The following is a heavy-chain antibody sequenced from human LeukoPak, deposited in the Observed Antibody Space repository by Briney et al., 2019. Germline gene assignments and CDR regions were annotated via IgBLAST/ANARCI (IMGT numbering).Heavy chain of an antibody. V-gene: IGHV4-61*01. CDR3: ARDRRNLFDP. D-gene: IGHD1-14*01. J-gene: IGHJ5*02. CDR1: GGSVSSGSYY. CDR2: IYYSGST. Sequence: SETLSLTCTVSGGSVSSGSYYWSWIRQPPGKGLEWIGYIYYSGSTNYNPSLKSRVTISVDTSKNQFSLKLSSVTAADTAMYYCARDRRNLFDPWGQGTLVTVSS.